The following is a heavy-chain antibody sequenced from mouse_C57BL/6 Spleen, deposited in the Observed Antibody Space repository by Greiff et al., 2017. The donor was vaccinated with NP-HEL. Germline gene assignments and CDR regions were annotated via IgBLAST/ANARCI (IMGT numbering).Heavy chain of an antibody. V-gene: IGHV14-4*01. CDR1: GFNIKDDY. CDR3: TTRVVDY. Sequence: EVQLQQSGAELVSPGASVKLSCTASGFNIKDDYMHWVKQRPEQGLEWIGWIDPENGDTEYASKFQGKATITADTSSNTAYLQLSSLTSEDTAVYYCTTRVVDYWGQGTTLTVSS. CDR2: IDPENGDT. D-gene: IGHD1-1*01. J-gene: IGHJ2*01.